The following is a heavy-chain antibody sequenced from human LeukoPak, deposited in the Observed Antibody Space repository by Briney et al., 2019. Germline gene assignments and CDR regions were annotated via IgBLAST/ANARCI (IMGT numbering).Heavy chain of an antibody. D-gene: IGHD1-26*01. Sequence: PSETLSLTCTVSGGSLGTYYWSWIRQPAGTGPEWIGRIYTTGSTHCNPSLKSRVTLSVDTFNNQFSLKLSSVTAADTAVYYCARDPSSGATYFDQWGQGALVTVSS. CDR2: IYTTGST. CDR1: GGSLGTYY. J-gene: IGHJ4*02. V-gene: IGHV4-4*07. CDR3: ARDPSSGATYFDQ.